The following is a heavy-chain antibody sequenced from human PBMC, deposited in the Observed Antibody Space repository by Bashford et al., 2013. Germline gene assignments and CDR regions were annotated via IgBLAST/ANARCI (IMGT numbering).Heavy chain of an antibody. V-gene: IGHV3-30-3*01. D-gene: IGHD1-14*01. J-gene: IGHJ4*02. Sequence: GSLRLSCAASGFTFSSYAMHWVRQAPGKGLEWVAVISYDGSNKYYADSVKGRFTISRDNSRNSLFLQMNSLRADDTAVYYCARLTGTGTSYRLDYWGQGTLVTVSS. CDR1: GFTFSSYA. CDR3: ARLTGTGTSYRLDY. CDR2: ISYDGSNK.